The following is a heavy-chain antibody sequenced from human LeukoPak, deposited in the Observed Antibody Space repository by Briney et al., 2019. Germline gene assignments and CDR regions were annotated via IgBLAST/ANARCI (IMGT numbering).Heavy chain of an antibody. CDR3: ARHWLDSGTPDRFDY. J-gene: IGHJ4*02. Sequence: PSETLSLTCTVSGRSISSYYWSWIRQPPGKGLEWIGYIYHSGSTNYKPSLKSRVTISVDTSKNQFSLKLNSVTAADTAVYYCARHWLDSGTPDRFDYWGQGTLVTVSS. D-gene: IGHD3-10*01. V-gene: IGHV4-59*08. CDR2: IYHSGST. CDR1: GRSISSYY.